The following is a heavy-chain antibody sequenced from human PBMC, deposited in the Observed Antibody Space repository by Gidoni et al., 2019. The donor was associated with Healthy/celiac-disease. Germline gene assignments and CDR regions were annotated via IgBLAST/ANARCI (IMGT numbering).Heavy chain of an antibody. CDR2: IYYSGST. V-gene: IGHV4-39*01. D-gene: IGHD2-2*01. Sequence: ETLSLTCTVSGGSISSSSYYWGWIRQPPGKGLEWIGSIYYSGSTYYNPSLKSRVTISVDTSKNQFSLKLSSVTAADTAVYYCARQVVPAAHYYSCYYMDVCGKGTTVTVSS. J-gene: IGHJ6*03. CDR1: GGSISSSSYY. CDR3: ARQVVPAAHYYSCYYMDV.